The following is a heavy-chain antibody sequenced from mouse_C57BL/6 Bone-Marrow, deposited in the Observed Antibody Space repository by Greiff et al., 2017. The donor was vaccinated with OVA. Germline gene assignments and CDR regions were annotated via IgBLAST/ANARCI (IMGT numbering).Heavy chain of an antibody. Sequence: QVQLPQSGAELVKPGASVKLSCKASGYTFTSYWMHWVKQRPGRGLEGIGRIDPYSGCTKYNEKFKSKATHTVDKPSSTAYMQLSSLTSEDSAVYYCANLGPLAYWAQGTLVTVSA. CDR3: ANLGPLAY. J-gene: IGHJ3*01. D-gene: IGHD4-1*01. V-gene: IGHV1-72*01. CDR1: GYTFTSYW. CDR2: IDPYSGCT.